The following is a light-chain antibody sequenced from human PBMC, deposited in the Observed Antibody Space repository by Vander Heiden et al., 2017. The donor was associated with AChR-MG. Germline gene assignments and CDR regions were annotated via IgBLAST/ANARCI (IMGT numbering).Light chain of an antibody. CDR3: AAWDDSLNGQGYV. CDR2: NND. Sequence: QSVLTQPPSASATPGQRVTISCSGSGSNIGSNTVNSYQQLPGTAPKLLIYNNDQRPSGVPDRFSGSKSGTSAALAISGLQSEDEADYYCAAWDDSLNGQGYVFGTATKVTVL. J-gene: IGLJ1*01. V-gene: IGLV1-44*01. CDR1: GSNIGSNT.